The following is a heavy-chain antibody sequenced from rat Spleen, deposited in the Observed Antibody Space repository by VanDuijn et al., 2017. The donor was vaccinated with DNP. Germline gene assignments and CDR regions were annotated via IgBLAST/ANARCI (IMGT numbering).Heavy chain of an antibody. V-gene: IGHV5-19*01. CDR3: TKRGATGLTSYYFDY. J-gene: IGHJ2*01. D-gene: IGHD1-9*01. CDR2: ISPSGDDT. CDR1: GITFSNSG. Sequence: EVQLVESGGGLVQPGRSLKLSCAASGITFSNSGMHWIRQAPTKGLEWVTSISPSGDDTDYRDSVKGRFTISRDNAKNTQYLQMDSLRSEDTATYYCTKRGATGLTSYYFDYWGQGVMVTVSS.